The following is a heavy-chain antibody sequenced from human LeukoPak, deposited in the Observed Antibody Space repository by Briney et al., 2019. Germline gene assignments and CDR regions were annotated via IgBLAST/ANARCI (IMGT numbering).Heavy chain of an antibody. Sequence: SETLSLTCTVSGGSISSYYWSWIRQPPGKGLEWIGYIYYSGSTNYNPSLKSRVTISVDTSKNQFSLKLSSVTAADTAVYYCTRTYYYDSSGYYRRPLYYFDYWGQGTLVTVSS. D-gene: IGHD3-22*01. CDR3: TRTYYYDSSGYYRRPLYYFDY. CDR1: GGSISSYY. CDR2: IYYSGST. J-gene: IGHJ4*02. V-gene: IGHV4-59*01.